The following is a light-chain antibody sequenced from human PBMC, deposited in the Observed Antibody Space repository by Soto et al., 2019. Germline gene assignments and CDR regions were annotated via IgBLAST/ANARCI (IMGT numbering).Light chain of an antibody. CDR2: DAS. V-gene: IGKV3-11*01. Sequence: EIVLTQSPATLSLSPGERATFSCRASQSVSSYLAWYQQKPGQAPMLRIYDASNRSAVIPARFSGSGSGTDFTLTISSLEPEYLAMYYCQQRSNWPQLTFGGATKVEIK. J-gene: IGKJ4*01. CDR3: QQRSNWPQLT. CDR1: QSVSSY.